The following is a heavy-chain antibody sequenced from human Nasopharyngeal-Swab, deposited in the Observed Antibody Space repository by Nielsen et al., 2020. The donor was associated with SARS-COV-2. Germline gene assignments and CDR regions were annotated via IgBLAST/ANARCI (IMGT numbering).Heavy chain of an antibody. CDR2: ISTTSDYI. CDR3: ARVSRAISGDY. CDR1: GFTFSDYY. Sequence: GESLKISCAASGFTFSDYYMSWVRQAPGKGLEWVSSISTTSDYIYYADSVKGRFTISRDNARNSLHLQMHSLRAEDTAVYYCARVSRAISGDYWGQGTLVTVSS. D-gene: IGHD1-20*01. J-gene: IGHJ4*02. V-gene: IGHV3-21*01.